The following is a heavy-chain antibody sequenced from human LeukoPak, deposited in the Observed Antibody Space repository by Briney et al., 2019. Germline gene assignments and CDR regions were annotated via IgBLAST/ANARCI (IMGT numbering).Heavy chain of an antibody. Sequence: GGSLRLSCAASGFTVSSNYMSWVRQAPGKGLEWVSVIYSGGSTYYADSVKGRFTISRDNSKNTLYLQMNSLRAEDTAVYYCARDRGIIAVPHGMDVWGQGTTVTVSS. V-gene: IGHV3-66*01. CDR1: GFTVSSNY. D-gene: IGHD6-19*01. J-gene: IGHJ6*02. CDR3: ARDRGIIAVPHGMDV. CDR2: IYSGGST.